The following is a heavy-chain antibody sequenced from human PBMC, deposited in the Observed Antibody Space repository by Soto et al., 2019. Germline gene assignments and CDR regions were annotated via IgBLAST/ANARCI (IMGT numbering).Heavy chain of an antibody. Sequence: QVQLVQSGAEVKKPGSSVKVSCKASGDTFSSYAISWVRQAPGQGLEWMGGIIPIFGTANYVQKFQGRVTITAAESMSKVYMELSSLRSEDTAVYYCARDIGTTVTTSSYYYGMDVWGQGTTVTVSS. CDR2: IIPIFGTA. CDR1: GDTFSSYA. V-gene: IGHV1-69*12. J-gene: IGHJ6*02. D-gene: IGHD4-4*01. CDR3: ARDIGTTVTTSSYYYGMDV.